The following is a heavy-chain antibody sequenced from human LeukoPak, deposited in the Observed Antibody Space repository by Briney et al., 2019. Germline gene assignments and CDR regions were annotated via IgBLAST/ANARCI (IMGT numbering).Heavy chain of an antibody. V-gene: IGHV4-34*01. CDR1: GGSFSGYY. CDR3: ARVRGSGYPHYFDY. D-gene: IGHD3-22*01. J-gene: IGHJ4*02. Sequence: PSETLSLTCAVYGGSFSGYYWSWIRQPPGKGLEWIGEINHSGSTNYNPSLKSRVTISVDTSKNQFSLKLSSVTAADTAVYYCARVRGSGYPHYFDYWGQGTLVTVSS. CDR2: INHSGST.